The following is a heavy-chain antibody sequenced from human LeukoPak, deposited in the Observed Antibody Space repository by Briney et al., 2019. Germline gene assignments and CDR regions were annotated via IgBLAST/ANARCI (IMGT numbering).Heavy chain of an antibody. CDR3: AKEGSSWYPYYYYGMDV. CDR1: GFTFSSYA. Sequence: GGSLRLSCAASGFTFSSYAMSWVRQAPGKGLEWASPIMGSGGSTYSADSVKGRFTISRDNSKNTLYLQMNSLRAEDTAVYYCAKEGSSWYPYYYYGMDVWGQGTTVTVSS. CDR2: IMGSGGST. J-gene: IGHJ6*02. V-gene: IGHV3-23*01. D-gene: IGHD6-13*01.